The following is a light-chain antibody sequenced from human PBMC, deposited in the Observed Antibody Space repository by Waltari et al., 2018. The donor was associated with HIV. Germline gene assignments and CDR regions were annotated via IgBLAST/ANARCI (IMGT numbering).Light chain of an antibody. CDR3: CSSAGRYTFV. CDR2: DLN. CDR1: SNDVGAYNY. V-gene: IGLV2-11*01. Sequence: QPPLTQSRSVSGSPGQSITISCTGTSNDVGAYNYVSWYQQHPGRAPKLLIFDLNRRPSGVPDRFPGSKSGNTASLTISGLQAEDEADYYCCSSAGRYTFVFGTGTKVTVL. J-gene: IGLJ1*01.